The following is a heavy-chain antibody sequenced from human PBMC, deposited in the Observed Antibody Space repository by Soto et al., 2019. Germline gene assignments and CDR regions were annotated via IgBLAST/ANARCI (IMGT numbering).Heavy chain of an antibody. J-gene: IGHJ5*02. D-gene: IGHD6-13*01. V-gene: IGHV3-9*01. CDR3: AKAAPRAAAGNWFDP. CDR1: GFTFDDYA. Sequence: EVQLVESGGGLVQPGRSLRLSCAASGFTFDDYAMHWVRQAPGKGLEWVSDISWNSDSIGYADSVKGRFTISRDNAKNSLYLQMNSLRPEDTALYYCAKAAPRAAAGNWFDPWGQGTLVTVSS. CDR2: ISWNSDSI.